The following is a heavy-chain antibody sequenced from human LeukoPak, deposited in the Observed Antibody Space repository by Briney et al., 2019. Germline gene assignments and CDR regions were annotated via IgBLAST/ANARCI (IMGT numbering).Heavy chain of an antibody. V-gene: IGHV1-18*01. CDR3: ASLKNYYDSSGYLVTDAFDI. D-gene: IGHD3-22*01. J-gene: IGHJ3*02. CDR1: GYTFTTYN. Sequence: GASVKVSCKASGYTFTTYNINWVRQAPGQGLEGMGWISGYKYNTHYAQKLQGRVTMTTDTSTSTAYMELRSLKSDDTAVYYCASLKNYYDSSGYLVTDAFDIWGQGTMVTVSS. CDR2: ISGYKYNT.